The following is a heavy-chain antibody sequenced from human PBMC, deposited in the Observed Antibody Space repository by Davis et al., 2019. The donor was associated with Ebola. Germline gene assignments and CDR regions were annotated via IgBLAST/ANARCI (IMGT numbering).Heavy chain of an antibody. V-gene: IGHV3-73*01. J-gene: IGHJ4*02. CDR3: SIAAAGNGGDY. Sequence: GGSLRLSCAASGFTFSGSAMHWVRQASGKGLEWVGRIRSKANSYATAYAASVKGRFTISRDDSKNTAYLQMNSLKTEDTAVYYCSIAAAGNGGDYWGQGTLVTVSS. CDR1: GFTFSGSA. D-gene: IGHD6-13*01. CDR2: IRSKANSYAT.